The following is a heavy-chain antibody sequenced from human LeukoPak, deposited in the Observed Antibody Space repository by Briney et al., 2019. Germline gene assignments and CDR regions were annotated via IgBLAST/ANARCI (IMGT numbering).Heavy chain of an antibody. CDR3: AKDQSFSD. CDR2: ISGSGTTT. J-gene: IGHJ4*02. Sequence: PGGSLRLSCVASGFTFSTFDMSWVRQPPGKGLEWVATISGSGTTTNYADSVKGRFTVSRDIFRNTLYLQMSSLRAKDTAIYYCAKDQSFSDWGQGTLVTVSS. V-gene: IGHV3-23*01. CDR1: GFTFSTFD. D-gene: IGHD3-3*02.